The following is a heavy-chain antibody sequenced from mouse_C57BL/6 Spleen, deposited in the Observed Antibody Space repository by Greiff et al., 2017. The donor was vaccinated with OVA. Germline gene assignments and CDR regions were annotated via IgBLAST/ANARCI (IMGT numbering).Heavy chain of an antibody. J-gene: IGHJ4*01. CDR2: ISNLAYSI. CDR3: ARQGRDYYAMDY. D-gene: IGHD3-3*01. V-gene: IGHV5-15*01. CDR1: GFTFSDYG. Sequence: EVKVVESGGGLVQPGGSLKLSCAASGFTFSDYGMAWVRQAPRKGPEWVAFISNLAYSIYYADTVTGRFTISRENAKNTLYLEMSSLRSEDTAMYYCARQGRDYYAMDYWGQGTSVTVSS.